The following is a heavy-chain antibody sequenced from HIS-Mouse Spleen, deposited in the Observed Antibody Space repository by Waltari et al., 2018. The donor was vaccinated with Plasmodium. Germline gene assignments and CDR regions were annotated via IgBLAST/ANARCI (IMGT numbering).Heavy chain of an antibody. CDR1: GFTFSSYA. CDR3: AKDRVGAVAALFDY. V-gene: IGHV3-23*01. Sequence: EVQLLESGGGLVQPGGSLRLSCAASGFTFSSYAMSWVRQAPGKGWEWGSAISGSGGRTYYADSVKGRFTISRDNSKNTLYLQMNSLRAEDTAVYYCAKDRVGAVAALFDYWGQGTLVTVSS. J-gene: IGHJ4*02. CDR2: ISGSGGRT. D-gene: IGHD6-19*01.